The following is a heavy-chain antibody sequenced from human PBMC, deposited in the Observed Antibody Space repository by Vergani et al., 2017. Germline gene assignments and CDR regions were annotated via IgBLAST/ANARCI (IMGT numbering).Heavy chain of an antibody. CDR3: GRGSDNYN. Sequence: EVQLLQSEGAVVQPGGSLRLSCVASGFTFSSHAMSWVRQGHGQGREWVSSIKNTGDGTHYADSVKGRLTISRDNSKNTLYLQMNSLRVEDTAVYYCGRGSDNYNWGQGTLVTVSS. CDR1: GFTFSSHA. J-gene: IGHJ4*02. CDR2: IKNTGDGT. D-gene: IGHD5-24*01. V-gene: IGHV3-23*01.